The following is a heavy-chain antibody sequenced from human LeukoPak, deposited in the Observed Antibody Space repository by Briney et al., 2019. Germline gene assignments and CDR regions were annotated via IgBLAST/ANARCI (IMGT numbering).Heavy chain of an antibody. CDR2: IRTKLYGGTT. J-gene: IGHJ4*02. CDR1: GFTFGDYP. CDR3: TRGAQFGGFDPYYFDY. V-gene: IGHV3-49*04. Sequence: GGSLRLSCTASGFTFGDYPMTWVCQAPGKGLEWVGFIRTKLYGGTTEYAASVEGRFTISRDDSKSIAYLQMNSLKTEDTTVYYCTRGAQFGGFDPYYFDYWGQGTLVTVSS. D-gene: IGHD3-16*01.